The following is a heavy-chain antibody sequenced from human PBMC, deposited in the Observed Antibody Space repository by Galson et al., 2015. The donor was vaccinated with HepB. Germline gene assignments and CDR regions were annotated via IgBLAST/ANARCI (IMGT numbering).Heavy chain of an antibody. J-gene: IGHJ6*02. CDR2: IITIFGTA. V-gene: IGHV1-69*13. Sequence: SVKVSCKASGGTFSSYAISWVRQAPGQGLEWMGGIITIFGTANYAQKFQGRVTITADESTSTAYMELSSLRSEDTAVYYCARGLFHPRRERATNPDPGMDVWGQGTTVTVAS. CDR3: ARGLFHPRRERATNPDPGMDV. CDR1: GGTFSSYA. D-gene: IGHD5-24*01.